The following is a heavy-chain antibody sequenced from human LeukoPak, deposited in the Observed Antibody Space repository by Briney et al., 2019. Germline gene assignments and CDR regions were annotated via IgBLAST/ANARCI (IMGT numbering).Heavy chain of an antibody. Sequence: GRSLRLSCIASGFVFSRDNMNWVRRAPGKGREWVAHISEAIYYADSVQGRFTISRDNAKNSLYLQMSNLRAEDTAMYYCVREVGRPKTFYFDSWGRGTPVTVSS. CDR2: ISEAI. J-gene: IGHJ4*02. D-gene: IGHD3-16*01. V-gene: IGHV3-48*04. CDR3: VREVGRPKTFYFDS. CDR1: GFVFSRDN.